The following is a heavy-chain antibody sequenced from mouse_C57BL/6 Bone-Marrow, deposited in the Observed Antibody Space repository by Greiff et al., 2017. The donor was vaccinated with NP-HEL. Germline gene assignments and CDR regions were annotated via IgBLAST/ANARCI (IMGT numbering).Heavy chain of an antibody. CDR2: IDPENGDT. CDR3: FYDSYGYYAMDY. J-gene: IGHJ4*01. Sequence: EVQLQQSGAELVRPGASVKLSCTASGFNIKDDYMHWVKQRPEQGLEWIGWIDPENGDTEYASKFQGKATITADTSSNTAYLQLSSLTSEDTAVYYCFYDSYGYYAMDYWGQGTSVTVSS. D-gene: IGHD2-3*01. V-gene: IGHV14-4*01. CDR1: GFNIKDDY.